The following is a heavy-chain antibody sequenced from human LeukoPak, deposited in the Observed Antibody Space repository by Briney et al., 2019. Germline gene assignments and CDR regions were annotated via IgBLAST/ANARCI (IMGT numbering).Heavy chain of an antibody. CDR2: IYSGGST. CDR1: GFTFSNYW. Sequence: GGSLRLSCAASGFTFSNYWMNWVRQAPGKWLEWVSVIYSGGSTYYADSVKGRFTISRDNSKNTLYLQMNSLRAEDTAVYYWSAPKDDYGDYWGQGTLVTVSS. V-gene: IGHV3-66*01. J-gene: IGHJ4*02. D-gene: IGHD5-24*01. CDR3: SAPKDDYGDY.